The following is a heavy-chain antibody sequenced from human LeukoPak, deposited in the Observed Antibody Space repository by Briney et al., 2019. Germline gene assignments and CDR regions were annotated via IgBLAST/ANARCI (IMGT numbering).Heavy chain of an antibody. J-gene: IGHJ6*03. CDR1: GRSFSGYY. CDR3: ARGRPEGSGWYRPYYYVDV. D-gene: IGHD6-19*01. V-gene: IGHV4-34*01. CDR2: INHSGST. Sequence: SDTLSLTCAVYGRSFSGYYWIWLRQPPGKGPEWIGEINHSGSTNYNPSLKSRVTISVDTSTNQFSLKLSSVTAADTAVYYCARGRPEGSGWYRPYYYVDVWGKGTTVTVSS.